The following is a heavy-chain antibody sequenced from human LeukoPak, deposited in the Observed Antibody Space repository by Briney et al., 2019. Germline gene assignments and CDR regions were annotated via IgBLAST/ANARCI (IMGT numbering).Heavy chain of an antibody. CDR3: ARDPYSGSFFDY. V-gene: IGHV3-7*01. J-gene: IGHJ4*02. CDR1: GFTFDSNS. CDR2: IKQDGSEK. D-gene: IGHD1-26*01. Sequence: GGSLRLSCAASGFTFDSNSMSWVRQAPGKGLEWVANIKQDGSEKYYVDSVKGRFTISRDNPKNSLYLQMNSLRAEDTAVYYCARDPYSGSFFDYWGQGTLVTVSS.